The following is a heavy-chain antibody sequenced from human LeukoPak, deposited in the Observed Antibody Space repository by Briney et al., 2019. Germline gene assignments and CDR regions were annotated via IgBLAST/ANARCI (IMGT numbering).Heavy chain of an antibody. CDR3: ARDWAAHYFDY. CDR2: ISSSSAL. CDR1: GFSFSTYG. Sequence: GGSLRLSCAASGFSFSTYGFNWVRQAPGKGLEWVSYISSSSALYYADSVKGRFTISRDNAKNSLYLQMDSLRAEDTAVYYCARDWAAHYFDYWGQGILVTISS. V-gene: IGHV3-48*04. J-gene: IGHJ4*02. D-gene: IGHD3-16*01.